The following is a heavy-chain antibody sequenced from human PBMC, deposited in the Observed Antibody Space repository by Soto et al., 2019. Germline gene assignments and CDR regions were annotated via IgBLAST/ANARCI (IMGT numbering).Heavy chain of an antibody. CDR1: GGTFSSYT. V-gene: IGHV1-69*08. CDR3: ARDGGDYQGDAFDI. J-gene: IGHJ3*02. D-gene: IGHD4-17*01. CDR2: IIPILGIA. Sequence: QVQLVQSGAEVKKPGSSVKVSCKASGGTFSSYTISWVRQAPGQGLEWMGRIIPILGIANYAQKFPGRVTITADKSTSTTYMELSSLRSEDTTVYYCARDGGDYQGDAFDIWAQGTMVTVSS.